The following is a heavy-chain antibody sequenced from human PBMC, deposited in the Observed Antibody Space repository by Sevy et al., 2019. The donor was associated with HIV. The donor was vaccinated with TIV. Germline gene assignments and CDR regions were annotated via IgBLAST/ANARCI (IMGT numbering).Heavy chain of an antibody. D-gene: IGHD3-10*01. Sequence: SETLSLTCAVYGGSFSGYYWSWIRQPPGKGLEWIGEINHSGSTNYNPSLKSRVPISVDTSKNQFSLKLSSVTAADTAVDYCARGRHYCGSGGYYWFDPWGQGTLVTVSS. CDR1: GGSFSGYY. J-gene: IGHJ5*02. V-gene: IGHV4-34*01. CDR2: INHSGST. CDR3: ARGRHYCGSGGYYWFDP.